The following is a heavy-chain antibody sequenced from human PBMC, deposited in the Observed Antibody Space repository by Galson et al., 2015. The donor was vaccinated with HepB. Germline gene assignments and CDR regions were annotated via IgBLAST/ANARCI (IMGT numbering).Heavy chain of an antibody. V-gene: IGHV3-66*02. CDR3: AREIPYYGDYAGLGY. Sequence: SLRLSCAASGFTVSSNYMSWVRQAPGKGLEWVSVIYSGGSTYYADSVKGRFTISRDNSKNTLYLQMNSLRAEDTAVYYCAREIPYYGDYAGLGYWGQGTLVTVSS. CDR1: GFTVSSNY. D-gene: IGHD4-17*01. J-gene: IGHJ4*02. CDR2: IYSGGST.